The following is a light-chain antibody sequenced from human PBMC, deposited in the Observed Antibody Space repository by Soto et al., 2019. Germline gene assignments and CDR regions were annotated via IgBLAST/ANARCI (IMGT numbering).Light chain of an antibody. CDR3: QQSDSTPYT. CDR1: QNIRSY. Sequence: DIQMTQSPSSLSASVGDRVTITCRASQNIRSYLNWYQQKPGRAPKLLIYAASTLQSGVPSRFSGSGSGTDFTLTINSLQPDDFATYYYCQQSDSTPYTFGQGTKLDVK. J-gene: IGKJ2*01. CDR2: AAS. V-gene: IGKV1-39*01.